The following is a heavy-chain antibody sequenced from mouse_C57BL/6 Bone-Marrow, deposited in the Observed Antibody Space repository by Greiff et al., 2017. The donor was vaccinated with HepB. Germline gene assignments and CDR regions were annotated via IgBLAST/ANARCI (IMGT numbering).Heavy chain of an antibody. D-gene: IGHD2-2*01. CDR2: IHPSDSDT. Sequence: QVHVKQPGAELVKPGASVKVSCKASGYTFTSYWMHWVKQRPGQGLEWIGRIHPSDSDTNYNQKFKGKATLTVDKSSSTAYMQLSSLTSEDSAVYYCAIGGSTMVTTPYYAMDYWGQGTSVTVSS. CDR3: AIGGSTMVTTPYYAMDY. V-gene: IGHV1-74*01. CDR1: GYTFTSYW. J-gene: IGHJ4*01.